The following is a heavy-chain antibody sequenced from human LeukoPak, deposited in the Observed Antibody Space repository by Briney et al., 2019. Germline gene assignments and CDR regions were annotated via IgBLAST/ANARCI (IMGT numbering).Heavy chain of an antibody. Sequence: GASVKVSCKASGYTFSSYAMHWVRQAPGQGLEWMGIINPSGGSTSYAQKFQGRVTMTRDTSTSTVYMELSSLRSEDTAVYYCASRSYGMDVWGQGTTVTVSS. CDR1: GYTFSSYA. CDR2: INPSGGST. CDR3: ASRSYGMDV. V-gene: IGHV1-46*01. J-gene: IGHJ6*02.